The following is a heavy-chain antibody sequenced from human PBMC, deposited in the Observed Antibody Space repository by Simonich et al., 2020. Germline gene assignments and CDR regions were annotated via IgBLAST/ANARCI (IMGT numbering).Heavy chain of an antibody. D-gene: IGHD2-2*01. V-gene: IGHV3-7*01. CDR2: RKQEGRGK. CDR3: ASFNVVPAADAFDI. J-gene: IGHJ3*02. CDR1: GFTFSSYW. Sequence: EVQLVESGGGLVQPGGSLRLSCAASGFTFSSYWMSWVRQAPGEGREGVAKRKQEGRGKYYVDAGKGRFTISRDNAKNTLYLQMNSLRAEDTAVYYCASFNVVPAADAFDIWGQGTMVTVSS.